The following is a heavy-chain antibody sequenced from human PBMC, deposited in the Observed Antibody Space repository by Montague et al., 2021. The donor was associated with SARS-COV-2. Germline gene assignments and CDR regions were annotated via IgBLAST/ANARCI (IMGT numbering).Heavy chain of an antibody. CDR2: IYYSGST. D-gene: IGHD2-2*01. CDR1: GGSISSSSYY. Sequence: SETLSLTCTVSGGSISSSSYYWGWIRQPPGKGLEWIGSIYYSGSTYYNPSLKSRVTISVDTSKNQFSLKLSSVTDADTAVYYCARQGDQLLLEYWFDPWGQGTLVTVSS. V-gene: IGHV4-39*01. CDR3: ARQGDQLLLEYWFDP. J-gene: IGHJ5*02.